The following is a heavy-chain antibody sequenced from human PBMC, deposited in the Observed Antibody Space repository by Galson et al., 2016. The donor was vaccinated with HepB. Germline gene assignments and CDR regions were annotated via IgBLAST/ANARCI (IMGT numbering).Heavy chain of an antibody. CDR1: SSHW. Sequence: SSHWMHWVRQDLGKGLVWVSRINSDGTISNYADSVKGRFTISRDNAKNTLYLQMNSLRAEDTAVYFCVRDHSVVPTTAYNWFDPWGRGTLVTVSS. CDR3: VRDHSVVPTTAYNWFDP. CDR2: INSDGTIS. J-gene: IGHJ5*02. V-gene: IGHV3-74*01. D-gene: IGHD4-23*01.